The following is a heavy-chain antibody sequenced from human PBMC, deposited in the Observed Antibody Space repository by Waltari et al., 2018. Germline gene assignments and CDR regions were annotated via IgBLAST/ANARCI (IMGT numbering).Heavy chain of an antibody. CDR2: INHSGST. CDR1: GGSFSGYY. V-gene: IGHV4-34*01. CDR3: ARDRVYCSSTSCYAGTYYFDY. D-gene: IGHD2-2*01. J-gene: IGHJ4*02. Sequence: QVQLQQWGAGLLKPSETLSLTCAVYGGSFSGYYWSWIRQPPGKGLAWIGEINHSGSTNYNPSLKSRVTISVDTSKNQFSLKLSSVTAADTAVYYCARDRVYCSSTSCYAGTYYFDYWGQGTLVTVSS.